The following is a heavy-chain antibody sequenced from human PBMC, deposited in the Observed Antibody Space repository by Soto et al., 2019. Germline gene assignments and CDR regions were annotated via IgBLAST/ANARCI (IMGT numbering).Heavy chain of an antibody. CDR2: VSAGGDMT. CDR1: GFTFSSYA. V-gene: IGHV3-23*01. J-gene: IGHJ6*02. D-gene: IGHD3-10*01. Sequence: DVQLLESGGHLVQPGGSLRLSCAASGFTFSSYAMSWVRQAPGKGLEWVSSVSAGGDMTYYSDSVKGRFTISRDNSTNALFLQMNSLRIEDTALYYCARGDRGGSGSPASYYYSGLDVWGQGTTVTVSS. CDR3: ARGDRGGSGSPASYYYSGLDV.